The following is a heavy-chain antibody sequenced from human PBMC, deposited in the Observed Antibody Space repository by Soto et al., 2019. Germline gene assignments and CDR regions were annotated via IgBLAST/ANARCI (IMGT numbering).Heavy chain of an antibody. D-gene: IGHD2-15*01. V-gene: IGHV1-24*01. CDR2: FDPEDGET. Sequence: ASVKVSCKVSGYTLTELSMHWVRQAPGKGLEWMGGFDPEDGETIYAQKFQGRVTMTEDTSTDTAYMELSSLRSEDTAVYYCATDSWYCSGGSCYEKFGYWGQGTLVTVSS. CDR1: GYTLTELS. CDR3: ATDSWYCSGGSCYEKFGY. J-gene: IGHJ4*02.